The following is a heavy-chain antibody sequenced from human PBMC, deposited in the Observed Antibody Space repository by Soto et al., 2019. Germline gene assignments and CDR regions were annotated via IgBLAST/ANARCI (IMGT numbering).Heavy chain of an antibody. CDR2: ISWNSGSI. Sequence: GGSLRLSCAASGFTFDDYAMHWVRQAPGKGLEWVSGISWNSGSIGYADSVKGRFTISRDNAKNSLYLQMNSLRAEDTALYYCAKGIAARPVGWSDYWGQGTLVTVSS. V-gene: IGHV3-9*01. J-gene: IGHJ4*02. CDR1: GFTFDDYA. CDR3: AKGIAARPVGWSDY. D-gene: IGHD6-6*01.